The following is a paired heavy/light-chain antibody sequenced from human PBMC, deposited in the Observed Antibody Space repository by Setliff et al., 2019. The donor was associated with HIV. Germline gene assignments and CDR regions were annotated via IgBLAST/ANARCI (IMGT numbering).Heavy chain of an antibody. V-gene: IGHV3-66*01. CDR2: IYPDGSI. Sequence: DVRIVQSGGGIVLPGGSLTLSCVGSELVVSDTYMTWIRQTPGGGLQWISVIYPDGSIYYLDSVKGKFVVSRDHSRNTIFLQMTMLKTDDTAVYFCAKGVKYFEPWGQGALVNVA. CDR1: ELVVSDTY. CDR3: AKGVKYFEP. J-gene: IGHJ5*02. D-gene: IGHD3-9*01.
Light chain of an antibody. V-gene: IGKV1-12*01. CDR3: QQVKTFPQT. J-gene: IGKJ4*01. CDR1: EQIDDL. CDR2: ATS. Sequence: DIQMTQSPSYVSASLGDRVIITCRASEQIDDLLGWYRQKPGEAPKLMIFATSRLESGVPSRFSGSGDGTNFGLIINGLQAEDIGIYYCQQVKTFPQTFGRGTRVEIK.